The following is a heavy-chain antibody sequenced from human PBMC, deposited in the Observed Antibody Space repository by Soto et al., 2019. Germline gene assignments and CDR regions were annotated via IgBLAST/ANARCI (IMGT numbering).Heavy chain of an antibody. Sequence: LRLSCNASGFTVSSSYMSWVRQAPGMGLEWVAVIESGGTAHYADSVKGRFTISRDNPNNIIYLQLHTLRAEDTAVYYCAKDLGPLKLLNYVFYGLDVWGQGTTVTVSS. D-gene: IGHD2-21*02. CDR1: GFTVSSSY. CDR2: IESGGTA. J-gene: IGHJ6*02. V-gene: IGHV3-53*01. CDR3: AKDLGPLKLLNYVFYGLDV.